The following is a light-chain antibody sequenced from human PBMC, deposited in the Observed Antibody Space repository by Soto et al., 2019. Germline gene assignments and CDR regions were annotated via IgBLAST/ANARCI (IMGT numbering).Light chain of an antibody. CDR2: AAS. CDR1: LFIANH. J-gene: IGKJ1*01. Sequence: IVVTQSPATLSVSPGERVTFSCKAGLFIANHLAWYQHKPGQSPRLLIHAASTGAPGVPARFSGSGSGTDLTLTISSLQSEDFAVYYCQHYNYWPPKTFGQGTKVDIK. V-gene: IGKV3-15*01. CDR3: QHYNYWPPKT.